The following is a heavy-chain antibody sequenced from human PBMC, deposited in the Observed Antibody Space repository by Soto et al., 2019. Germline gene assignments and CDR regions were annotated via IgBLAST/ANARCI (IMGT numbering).Heavy chain of an antibody. Sequence: PGGSLRLSCSASGFSFEDYAMHWVRQAPGKGLEWVSGIAWNSDIIGYADSVKGRFTISRDNGKNSLYLQMNSLRAEDTAVYYCARDLIAAAGHYYYYYGMDVWGQGTTVTVSS. D-gene: IGHD6-13*01. J-gene: IGHJ6*02. V-gene: IGHV3-9*01. CDR3: ARDLIAAAGHYYYYYGMDV. CDR1: GFSFEDYA. CDR2: IAWNSDII.